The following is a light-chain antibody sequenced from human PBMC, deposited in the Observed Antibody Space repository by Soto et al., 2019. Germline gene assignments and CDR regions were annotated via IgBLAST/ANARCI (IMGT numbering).Light chain of an antibody. CDR1: SSDVGAYNY. Sequence: QSVLTQPGSVSGSPGQTITISSTGTSSDVGAYNYVSWYQQHPGKAPKLIIFDVSSRPSGVSNRFSGSKSGNTASLTISGLQSEYEADYYCNSYTTSRSRVFGGGTKLTVL. V-gene: IGLV2-14*03. CDR2: DVS. J-gene: IGLJ3*02. CDR3: NSYTTSRSRV.